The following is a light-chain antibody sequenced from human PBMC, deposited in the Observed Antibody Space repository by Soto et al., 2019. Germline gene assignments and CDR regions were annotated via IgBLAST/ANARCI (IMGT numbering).Light chain of an antibody. CDR3: QQYGTSPPST. J-gene: IGKJ2*01. CDR2: GAS. Sequence: EVVLTQSPGTLSLSPGERATLSCRASQSVSSSYLAWYQQKPGQAPRLLIYGASSGATGIPDRFSGSGSGTDFTLTISRREPEDFAVYYCQQYGTSPPSTFGQGTKLEIK. CDR1: QSVSSSY. V-gene: IGKV3-20*01.